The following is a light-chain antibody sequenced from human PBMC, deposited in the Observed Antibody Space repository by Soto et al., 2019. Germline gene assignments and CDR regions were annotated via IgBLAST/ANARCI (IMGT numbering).Light chain of an antibody. V-gene: IGKV3-20*01. CDR2: GAS. J-gene: IGKJ1*01. CDR1: QSVDSNY. CDR3: QQYGSSPLT. Sequence: IVLTQSPGTLSLSPGDRATLSCRASQSVDSNYLAWYQQKPGQAPRLLIYGASSRGTVIPDRFSGSGSGTDFTLTINRLEPEDFAVYYCQQYGSSPLTFGQGTRLEIK.